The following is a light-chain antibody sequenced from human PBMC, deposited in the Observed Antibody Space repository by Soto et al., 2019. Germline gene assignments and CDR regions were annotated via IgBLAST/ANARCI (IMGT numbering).Light chain of an antibody. CDR3: PQRKAYPFT. Sequence: DIQLTQSPSFLSASVGDRVTITCRASQGINNYLALHQQKPGKASELLIYGASTLGDGVPSRISGRGSGTEFTLTISSLKPDDFATYSSPQRKAYPFTFGPGTKVDI. J-gene: IGKJ3*01. CDR2: GAS. V-gene: IGKV1-9*01. CDR1: QGINNY.